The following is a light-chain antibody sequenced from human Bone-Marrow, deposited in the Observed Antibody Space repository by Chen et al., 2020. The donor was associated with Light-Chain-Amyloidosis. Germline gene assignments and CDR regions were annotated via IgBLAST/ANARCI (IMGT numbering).Light chain of an antibody. J-gene: IGLJ1*01. V-gene: IGLV2-14*01. CDR2: EVT. CDR3: SSYTITNTLV. Sequence: QSALTQPASVSGSPGQSITISCTGTSSDVGGDNHVSWYQQHPATAPKLMMYEVTNRPSWVPDRFSGSKSDNTASLTISGLQTEDEADYFCSSYTITNTLVFGSGTRVTVL. CDR1: SSDVGGDNH.